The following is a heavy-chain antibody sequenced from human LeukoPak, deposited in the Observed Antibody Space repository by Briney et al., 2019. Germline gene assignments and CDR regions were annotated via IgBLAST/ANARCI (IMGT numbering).Heavy chain of an antibody. CDR1: GFTFSSYW. D-gene: IGHD4-17*01. Sequence: GGSLRLTCAASGFTFSSYWMSWVRQAPGKGLEWVANIKQDGSEKYYVDSVKGRFTISRDNAKNSLYLQMNSLRAEDTAVYYCARDSRKFTVTTSSLGYWGQGTLVTVSS. J-gene: IGHJ4*02. CDR2: IKQDGSEK. CDR3: ARDSRKFTVTTSSLGY. V-gene: IGHV3-7*01.